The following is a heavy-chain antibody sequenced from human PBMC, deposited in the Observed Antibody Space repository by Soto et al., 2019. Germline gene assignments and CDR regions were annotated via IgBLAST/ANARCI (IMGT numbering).Heavy chain of an antibody. Sequence: GSLRLSCAASGFTFSSYEMNWVRQAPGQGMEWVSYISSSGSTIYYADSVKGRFTISRDNAKNSLYLQMNSLRAEDTAVYYCARGTYSNDPGYYYYGMDVWGQGTTVTVSS. CDR1: GFTFSSYE. D-gene: IGHD4-4*01. J-gene: IGHJ6*02. CDR2: ISSSGSTI. V-gene: IGHV3-48*03. CDR3: ARGTYSNDPGYYYYGMDV.